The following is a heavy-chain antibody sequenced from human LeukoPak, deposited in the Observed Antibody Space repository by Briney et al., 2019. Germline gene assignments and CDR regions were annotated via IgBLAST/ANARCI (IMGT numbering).Heavy chain of an antibody. CDR3: AKHLRRRFFSRTLGFDP. D-gene: IGHD3-3*01. J-gene: IGHJ5*02. V-gene: IGHV4-59*08. CDR1: GGSISSYY. CDR2: VYGSGTT. Sequence: PSETLSLTCTVSGGSISSYYWSWIRQPPGKGLEWIGDVYGSGTTNYNPSLKSRVTILIDTSKNQISLKVRPVTAADTAVYYCAKHLRRRFFSRTLGFDPWGQGTLVTVSS.